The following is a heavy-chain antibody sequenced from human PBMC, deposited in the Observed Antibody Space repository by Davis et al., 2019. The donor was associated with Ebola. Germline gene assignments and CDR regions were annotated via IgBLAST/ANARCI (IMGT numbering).Heavy chain of an antibody. CDR2: ISSSSSYI. CDR3: ARAIAYYYYGMDV. CDR1: GFTFSSYI. J-gene: IGHJ6*02. V-gene: IGHV3-21*01. Sequence: GESLKISCAASGFTFSSYIMKWVRQARGKGLEWVSSISSSSSYIYYTDSVKGRFTITRDNAKNSLYLQMNSLRAEDTAVYYCARAIAYYYYGMDVWGQGTTVTVSS.